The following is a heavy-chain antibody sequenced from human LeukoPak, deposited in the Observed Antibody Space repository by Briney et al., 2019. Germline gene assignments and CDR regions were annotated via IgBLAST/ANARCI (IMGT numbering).Heavy chain of an antibody. CDR2: IIPIFGTA. V-gene: IGHV1-69*05. CDR1: GGTFSSYA. Sequence: GASVTVSCKASGGTFSSYAISWVRQAPGQGLEWMGGIIPIFGTANYAQKFQGRVTITTDESTSTAYMELSSLRSEDTAVYYCAREAVDYDFWSGYYTGMSYYMDVWGKGTTVTVSS. D-gene: IGHD3-3*01. CDR3: AREAVDYDFWSGYYTGMSYYMDV. J-gene: IGHJ6*03.